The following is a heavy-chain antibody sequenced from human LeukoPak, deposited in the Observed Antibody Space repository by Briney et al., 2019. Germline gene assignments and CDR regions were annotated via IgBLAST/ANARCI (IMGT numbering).Heavy chain of an antibody. J-gene: IGHJ4*02. Sequence: PSETLSLTCAVYGETFSGYFWSWIRQPPGKGLEWIGEINHSGTANYNPSLKSRVIISVDTSMNQFSLKLRSVTAADTAVYYCARPGNYNYGGSDRYFFNYWGQGTLVTVSS. V-gene: IGHV4-34*01. CDR3: ARPGNYNYGGSDRYFFNY. D-gene: IGHD4-23*01. CDR1: GETFSGYF. CDR2: INHSGTA.